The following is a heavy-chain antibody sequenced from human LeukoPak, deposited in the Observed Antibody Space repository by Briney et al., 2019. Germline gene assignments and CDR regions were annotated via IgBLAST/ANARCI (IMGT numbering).Heavy chain of an antibody. CDR3: VKDLLQVTMKKLDH. J-gene: IGHJ4*02. Sequence: GGSLRLSCSVSGFTFSSYAMHWVRQAPGKGLEYVSVIRSDGVDVYYTDSVKGRFTISRDNSKNTLYLQMSSLRPEDTVVYYCVKDLLQVTMKKLDHWGQGTLVTVSS. CDR2: IRSDGVDV. CDR1: GFTFSSYA. V-gene: IGHV3-64D*06. D-gene: IGHD4-11*01.